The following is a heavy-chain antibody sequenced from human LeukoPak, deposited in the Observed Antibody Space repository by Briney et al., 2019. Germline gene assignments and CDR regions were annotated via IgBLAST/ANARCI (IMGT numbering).Heavy chain of an antibody. CDR1: GFTVSSNY. Sequence: GGSLRLSCAASGFTVSSNYMSWVRQAPGKGLEWVSLIYSDGSTYYADSVKGRFTISRDNSKNTLYLQMNSLRAEDTAVYYCAREAPDYGGNSFDYWGQGTLVTVSS. V-gene: IGHV3-66*01. J-gene: IGHJ4*02. D-gene: IGHD4-23*01. CDR2: IYSDGST. CDR3: AREAPDYGGNSFDY.